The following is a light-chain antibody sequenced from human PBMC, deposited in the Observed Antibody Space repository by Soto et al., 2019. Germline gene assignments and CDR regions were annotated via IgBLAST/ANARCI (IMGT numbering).Light chain of an antibody. V-gene: IGKV3-20*01. Sequence: EIVLTQSPGTLSLSPGERATLSCRASQSISSSYLACYQQKPGQAPRVLIYGASSRATGIPDRFSGSGSGTDFTLTISRLEPDDFAVYFCQQYGNPPPNAFGQGTKVEIK. J-gene: IGKJ2*01. CDR1: QSISSSY. CDR3: QQYGNPPPNA. CDR2: GAS.